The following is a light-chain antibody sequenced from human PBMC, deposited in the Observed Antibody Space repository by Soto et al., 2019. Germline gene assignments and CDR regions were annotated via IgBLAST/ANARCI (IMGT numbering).Light chain of an antibody. J-gene: IGKJ2*01. CDR2: DAS. V-gene: IGKV3-11*01. Sequence: EIVLTQSPATLSLSPGERATLSCRASQSVSSYLAWYQQKPGQAPRLLIYDASNRATGIPARFSGSGSGTDLTLTISSLEPEDFAVYYCHQRSNWPYTFGQVTKLEIK. CDR1: QSVSSY. CDR3: HQRSNWPYT.